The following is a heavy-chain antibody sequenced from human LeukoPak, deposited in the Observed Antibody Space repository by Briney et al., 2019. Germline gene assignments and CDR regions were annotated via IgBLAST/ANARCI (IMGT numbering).Heavy chain of an antibody. J-gene: IGHJ5*02. Sequence: SETLSLTCTVSGGSISSYYWSWIRQPPGKGLEWIGYIYYSGSTNYNPSLKSRVTISVDTSKNQFSLKLSSVTAADTAVYYCARQGDTAMVPNWFDPWGRGTLVTVSS. CDR2: IYYSGST. D-gene: IGHD5-18*01. CDR3: ARQGDTAMVPNWFDP. CDR1: GGSISSYY. V-gene: IGHV4-59*08.